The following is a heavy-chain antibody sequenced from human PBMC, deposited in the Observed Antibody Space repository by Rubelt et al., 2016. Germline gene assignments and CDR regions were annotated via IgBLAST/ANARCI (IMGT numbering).Heavy chain of an antibody. J-gene: IGHJ6*02. CDR1: GYTFTSYY. D-gene: IGHD6-6*01. V-gene: IGHV1-46*01. Sequence: VKVSCKASGYTFTSYYMHWVRQAPGQGLEWMGIINPSGGSTSYAQKFQGRVTMTRDTSTSTVYMELSSLRSEDTAVYYCARAIAAIPPGYYGMDVWGQGTTVTVSS. CDR2: INPSGGST. CDR3: ARAIAAIPPGYYGMDV.